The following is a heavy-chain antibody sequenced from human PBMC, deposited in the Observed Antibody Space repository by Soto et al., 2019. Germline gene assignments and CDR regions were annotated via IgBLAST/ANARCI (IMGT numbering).Heavy chain of an antibody. Sequence: QLQLQESGPGLVKPSETLSLTCTVSGGSISSSGYYWGWIRQPPGKGLEWIGSIYYSGSTYYNPSLKSRVTISVDTSKNQFSLRLSSVTAADTAVYYCARHTFTGTTAFDPWGQGTLVTVSS. V-gene: IGHV4-39*01. CDR1: GGSISSSGYY. CDR2: IYYSGST. D-gene: IGHD1-7*01. J-gene: IGHJ5*02. CDR3: ARHTFTGTTAFDP.